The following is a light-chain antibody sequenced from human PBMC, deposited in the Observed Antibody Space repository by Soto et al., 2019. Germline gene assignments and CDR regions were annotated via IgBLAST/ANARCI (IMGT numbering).Light chain of an antibody. CDR3: SSYTSSSTLP. CDR1: SSDVGGYNY. CDR2: EVS. Sequence: QSALTQPASVSGSPGQSIAISCTGTSSDVGGYNYVSWYQQHPGKAPKLMIYEVSNRPSGVSNRFSGSTSGNTASLTISGLQAEDEADYYCSSYTSSSTLPFGTGTKLTVL. J-gene: IGLJ1*01. V-gene: IGLV2-14*01.